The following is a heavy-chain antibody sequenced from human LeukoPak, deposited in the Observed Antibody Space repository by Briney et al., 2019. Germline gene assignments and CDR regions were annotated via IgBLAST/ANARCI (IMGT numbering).Heavy chain of an antibody. D-gene: IGHD6-19*01. CDR2: IYYSGST. CDR1: GYSISSDYY. V-gene: IGHV4-38-2*02. J-gene: IGHJ4*02. CDR3: ARLQYSSGWSAFDY. Sequence: SETLSLTCTVSGYSISSDYYWGWIRQPPGKGLEWIGSIYYSGSTYYNPSLKSRVTISVDTSKNQFSLKLSSVTAGDTAVYYCARLQYSSGWSAFDYWGQGTLVTVSS.